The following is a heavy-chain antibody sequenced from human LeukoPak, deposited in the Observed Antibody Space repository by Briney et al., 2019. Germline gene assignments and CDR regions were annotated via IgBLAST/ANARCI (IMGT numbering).Heavy chain of an antibody. CDR3: ARAPYYYDSSGPYYFDY. Sequence: GGSLRLSCAASGFTVSSNYMSWVRQAPGKGLEWVLVIYSGGSTYYADSVKGRFTISRDNSKNTLYLQMNSLRAEDTAVYYCARAPYYYDSSGPYYFDYWGQGTLVTVSS. V-gene: IGHV3-66*01. CDR2: IYSGGST. J-gene: IGHJ4*02. CDR1: GFTVSSNY. D-gene: IGHD3-22*01.